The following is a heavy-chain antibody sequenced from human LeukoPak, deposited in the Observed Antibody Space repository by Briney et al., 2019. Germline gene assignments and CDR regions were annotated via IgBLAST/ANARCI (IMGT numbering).Heavy chain of an antibody. D-gene: IGHD4-17*01. Sequence: GESLKISCKGSGYTFTSYWIGWVRQMPGKGLEWMGIIWPGDSDTRYSPSFQGQDTISADKSISTAYLQWSSLRASDTAMYYCARLLGRLNTVTTLAYDYWGQGTLVTVSS. CDR3: ARLLGRLNTVTTLAYDY. J-gene: IGHJ4*02. V-gene: IGHV5-51*01. CDR1: GYTFTSYW. CDR2: IWPGDSDT.